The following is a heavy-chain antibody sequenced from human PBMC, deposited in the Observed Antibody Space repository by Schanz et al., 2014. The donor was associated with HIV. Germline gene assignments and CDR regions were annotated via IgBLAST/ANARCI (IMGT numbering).Heavy chain of an antibody. CDR2: IKEDGSEK. V-gene: IGHV3-7*01. CDR3: ARDGGEV. Sequence: LVESGGGLVQPGRSLRLSCAASGFTFDDYATHWVRQAPGEGLEWVANIKEDGSEKYHADSVKGRFTISRDNAKNSLFLQMESLRAEDTAVYYCARDGGEVWGQGTTVTVSS. J-gene: IGHJ6*02. D-gene: IGHD3-16*01. CDR1: GFTFDDYA.